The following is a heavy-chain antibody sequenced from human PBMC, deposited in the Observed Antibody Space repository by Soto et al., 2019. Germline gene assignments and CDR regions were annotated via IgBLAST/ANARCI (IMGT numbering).Heavy chain of an antibody. J-gene: IGHJ3*02. CDR3: ARYYYEIGAFDI. V-gene: IGHV4-59*01. D-gene: IGHD3-22*01. Sequence: TLSLTCTVSGGSISSYYWSWIRQPPGKGLEWIGYIYYSGSTNYNPSLKSRVTISVDTSKNQFSLKLSSVTAAGTAVYYCARYYYEIGAFDIWGQGTMVTV. CDR2: IYYSGST. CDR1: GGSISSYY.